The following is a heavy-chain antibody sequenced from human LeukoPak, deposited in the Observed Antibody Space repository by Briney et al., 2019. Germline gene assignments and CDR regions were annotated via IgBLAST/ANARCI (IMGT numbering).Heavy chain of an antibody. CDR1: GGSISSGSYY. Sequence: SETLSLTCTVSGGSISSGSYYWSWIRQPAGKGLEWIGRIYTSGSTNYNPSLKSRVTISVDTSKNQFSLKLSSVTAADTAVYYCARVPLKGIGYSSLLRAGSYFDYWGQGTLVTVSS. CDR2: IYTSGST. J-gene: IGHJ4*02. D-gene: IGHD6-19*01. V-gene: IGHV4-61*02. CDR3: ARVPLKGIGYSSLLRAGSYFDY.